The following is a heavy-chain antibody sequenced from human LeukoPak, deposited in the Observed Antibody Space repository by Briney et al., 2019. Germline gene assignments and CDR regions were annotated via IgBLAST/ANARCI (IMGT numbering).Heavy chain of an antibody. CDR1: GFTFSSYG. V-gene: IGHV3-33*01. Sequence: GGSLRLSCAASGFTFSSYGMHWVRQAPGKGLEWVAVIWYGGSNKYYADSVKGRFTISRDNSKNTLYLQMNSLRAEDTAVYYCARDWTGSGWFQDAFDIWGQGTMVTVSS. CDR2: IWYGGSNK. CDR3: ARDWTGSGWFQDAFDI. J-gene: IGHJ3*02. D-gene: IGHD6-19*01.